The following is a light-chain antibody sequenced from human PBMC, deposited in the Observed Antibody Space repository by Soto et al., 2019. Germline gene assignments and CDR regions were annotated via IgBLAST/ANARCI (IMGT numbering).Light chain of an antibody. CDR2: KAS. V-gene: IGKV1-5*03. CDR1: ESISSW. J-gene: IGKJ4*01. CDR3: QQYNTYPLT. Sequence: DIQMTQSPSTLSASVGDRVSITCRASESISSWLVWYQQKPGKAPKILINKASNLESGVPSRFSGSGSGTEFTLTISSLQPDDFATYYCQQYNTYPLTFGGGTKVEIK.